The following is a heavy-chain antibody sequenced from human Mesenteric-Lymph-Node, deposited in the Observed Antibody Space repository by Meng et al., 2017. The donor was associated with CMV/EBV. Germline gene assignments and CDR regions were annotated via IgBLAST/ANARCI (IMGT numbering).Heavy chain of an antibody. CDR1: GGSFSGYY. D-gene: IGHD3-9*01. Sequence: QWGRGALEPSGPLACLCAVYGGSFSGYYWNWIRQSPEKGLEWIGEINHSGSTTYNPSFTSRIIISVDTSTNQISLNMSSVTAADTAVYYCARGSSYDILTGYFDYWGQGALVTVSS. CDR2: INHSGST. CDR3: ARGSSYDILTGYFDY. J-gene: IGHJ4*02. V-gene: IGHV4-34*01.